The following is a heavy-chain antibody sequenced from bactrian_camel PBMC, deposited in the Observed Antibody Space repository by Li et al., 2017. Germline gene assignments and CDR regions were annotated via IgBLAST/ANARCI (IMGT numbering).Heavy chain of an antibody. CDR3: AAGQYYGFDRLLAPDAYDY. V-gene: IGHV3S53*01. CDR1: GSTYSSNC. D-gene: IGHD5*01. CDR2: IKIDGTT. Sequence: VQLVESGGGSVHAGGSLRLSCAASGSTYSSNCMGWFRQPPGAERELVSRIKIDGTTTYADSVKGRFAISRDNAANTFYLQLNNLKPDDTAMYYCAAGQYYGFDRLLAPDAYDYWGQGSQVTVS. J-gene: IGHJ4*01.